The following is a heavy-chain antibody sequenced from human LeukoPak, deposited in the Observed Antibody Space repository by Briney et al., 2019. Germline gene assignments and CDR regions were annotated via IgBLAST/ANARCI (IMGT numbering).Heavy chain of an antibody. Sequence: GGSLRLSCAASGFTFSSYGMSWVRQAPGKGLEWVSSISGSGGSTDYADSVKGRFTISRDNSKNTLYLQMNSLRAEDTAVYHCAKLSVDDSSGFTPWGQGTLVTVSS. D-gene: IGHD3-22*01. CDR1: GFTFSSYG. CDR3: AKLSVDDSSGFTP. CDR2: ISGSGGST. J-gene: IGHJ4*02. V-gene: IGHV3-23*01.